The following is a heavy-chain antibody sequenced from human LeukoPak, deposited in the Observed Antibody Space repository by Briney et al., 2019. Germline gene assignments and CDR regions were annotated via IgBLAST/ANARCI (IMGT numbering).Heavy chain of an antibody. CDR1: GGTFSTNG. Sequence: SVKVSCKASGGTFSTNGISWVRQAPGQGLEWMGRIIPIFGPPKYAQKFQGTVTITTDESTSTAYMESSSLTSEDTAVYYCARSSGSHYYFDYWGQGTLVTVSS. CDR2: IIPIFGPP. V-gene: IGHV1-69*05. D-gene: IGHD1-26*01. CDR3: ARSSGSHYYFDY. J-gene: IGHJ4*02.